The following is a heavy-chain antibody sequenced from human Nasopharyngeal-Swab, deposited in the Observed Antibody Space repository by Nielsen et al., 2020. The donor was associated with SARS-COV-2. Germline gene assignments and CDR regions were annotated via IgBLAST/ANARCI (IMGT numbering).Heavy chain of an antibody. V-gene: IGHV4-59*12. CDR2: VYYSGSP. J-gene: IGHJ6*02. Sequence: SETLSLTCTISGGSISSYYWSWIRQPPGKGLEWIGYVYYSGSPSYNPSLKSRVTISVDTSKNQFSLKLSSVTAADTAVYYCARTSSGSSYYYYYGMDVWGQGTTVTVSS. CDR1: GGSISSYY. CDR3: ARTSSGSSYYYYYGMDV. D-gene: IGHD3-10*01.